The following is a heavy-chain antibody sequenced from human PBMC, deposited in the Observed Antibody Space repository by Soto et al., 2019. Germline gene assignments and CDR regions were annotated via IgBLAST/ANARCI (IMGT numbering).Heavy chain of an antibody. J-gene: IGHJ6*02. Sequence: ASVKVSCKASGYTFSGYYIHWLRQAPGQGLEWMGWINPNSGGTNYAQKFQGRVTVTRDTPTSTAYMELSRLTSDDTAVYYCARSLTEGYCTITGCYTRPLYGMDVWGQGTTVAVSS. CDR2: INPNSGGT. D-gene: IGHD2-2*02. CDR1: GYTFSGYY. CDR3: ARSLTEGYCTITGCYTRPLYGMDV. V-gene: IGHV1-2*02.